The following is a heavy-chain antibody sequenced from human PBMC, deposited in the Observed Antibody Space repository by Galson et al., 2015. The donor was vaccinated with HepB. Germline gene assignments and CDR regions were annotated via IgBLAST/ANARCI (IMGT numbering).Heavy chain of an antibody. J-gene: IGHJ4*02. CDR2: ISSSGAFT. V-gene: IGHV3-21*06. Sequence: SLRLSCAASGFIFSSYSLNWIRQAPGKGLEWVASISSSGAFTYYADSVKGRFTISRDNAESSLNLQMSSLKAGDTAVYYCARVDKLAMVPNDWGQGTLVTVSS. CDR1: GFIFSSYS. CDR3: ARVDKLAMVPND. D-gene: IGHD3-10*01.